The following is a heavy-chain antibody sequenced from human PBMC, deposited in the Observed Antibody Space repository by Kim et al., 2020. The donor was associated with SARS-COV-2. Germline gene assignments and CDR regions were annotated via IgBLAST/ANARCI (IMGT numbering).Heavy chain of an antibody. D-gene: IGHD1-26*01. V-gene: IGHV4-34*01. CDR3: AREGYSGSSQARDY. J-gene: IGHJ4*02. Sequence: NPSLKSRVTISVDTSKNQCSLKLSSVTAADTAVYYGAREGYSGSSQARDYWGQGTLVTVSS.